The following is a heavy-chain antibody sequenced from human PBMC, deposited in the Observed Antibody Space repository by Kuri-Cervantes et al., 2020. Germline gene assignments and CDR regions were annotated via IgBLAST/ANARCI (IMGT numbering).Heavy chain of an antibody. CDR2: IDYSGST. CDR3: ARGIYSSSWREVTIYGMDV. D-gene: IGHD6-13*01. Sequence: SETLSLTCTVSGGSISSGDYYWSWIRQPPGKGLEWIGYIDYSGSTYYNPSLKSRVTISVDTSKTQFSLKLSSVTAADTAVYYCARGIYSSSWREVTIYGMDVWGQGTTVTVSS. V-gene: IGHV4-30-4*01. J-gene: IGHJ6*02. CDR1: GGSISSGDYY.